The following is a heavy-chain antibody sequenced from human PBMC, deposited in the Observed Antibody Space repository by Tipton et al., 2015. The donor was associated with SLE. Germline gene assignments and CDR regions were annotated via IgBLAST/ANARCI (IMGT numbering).Heavy chain of an antibody. CDR3: ARAGYSYDSGYYFDH. CDR2: INHSGST. V-gene: IGHV4-34*01. J-gene: IGHJ4*02. D-gene: IGHD5-18*01. CDR1: GGSFSGYY. Sequence: TLSLTCAVYGGSFSGYYWSWIRQPPGKGLEWIGEINHSGSTYYNPSLKSRVTISVDTSKNQFSLKLSSMTAADTAVYYCARAGYSYDSGYYFDHWGQGTLVTVSS.